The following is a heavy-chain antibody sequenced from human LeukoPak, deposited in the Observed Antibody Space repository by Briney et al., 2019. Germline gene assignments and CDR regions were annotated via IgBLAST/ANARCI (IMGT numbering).Heavy chain of an antibody. D-gene: IGHD2-21*02. CDR3: ARASCGGDCYSVNWLDP. CDR1: GYTFTAYY. V-gene: IGHV1-46*01. J-gene: IGHJ5*02. CDR2: INPSGGST. Sequence: GASVKVSCKASGYTFTAYYMHWVRQAPGQGLEWMGIINPSGGSTSYAQKFQGRVTMTRDTSTSTVYMELSSLRSEDTAVYYCARASCGGDCYSVNWLDPWGQGTLVTVSS.